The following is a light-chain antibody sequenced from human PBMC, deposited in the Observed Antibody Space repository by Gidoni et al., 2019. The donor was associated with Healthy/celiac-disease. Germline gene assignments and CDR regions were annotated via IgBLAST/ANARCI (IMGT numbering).Light chain of an antibody. Sequence: SALTQHPAVSVDLVQTVSITCQGDSLRSYYASWYQQKPGQAPALVIYGKNNRPSGIPDRVSGSSSGNTASLTITGVQAEDEADYYCSSWDSSGFYVFGTGTKVTVL. J-gene: IGLJ1*01. CDR2: GKN. CDR3: SSWDSSGFYV. V-gene: IGLV3-19*01. CDR1: SLRSYY.